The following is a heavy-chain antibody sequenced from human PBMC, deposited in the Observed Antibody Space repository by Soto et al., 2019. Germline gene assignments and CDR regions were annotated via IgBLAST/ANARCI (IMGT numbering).Heavy chain of an antibody. Sequence: GGSLRLSCAASGFTFSSYGMHWVRQAPGKGLEWVAVISYDGSNKYYADSVKGRFTISRDDSKNTLYLQMNSLRAEDTAVYCCAKGAKLYYDFWRGLNWFDPWGQGTLVTVSS. V-gene: IGHV3-30*18. J-gene: IGHJ5*02. CDR3: AKGAKLYYDFWRGLNWFDP. CDR2: ISYDGSNK. CDR1: GFTFSSYG. D-gene: IGHD3-3*01.